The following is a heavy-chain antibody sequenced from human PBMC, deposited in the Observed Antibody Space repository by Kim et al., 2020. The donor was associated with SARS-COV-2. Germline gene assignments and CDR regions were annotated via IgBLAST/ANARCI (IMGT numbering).Heavy chain of an antibody. J-gene: IGHJ4*02. CDR2: INADSGGT. D-gene: IGHD6-19*01. CDR3: ARESRGRDNYFDY. CDR1: GYSFTAYY. Sequence: ASVKVSCKASGYSFTAYYIHWLRQAPGQGPEWLGWINADSGGTNYAQKFQGRVTMTRDTSISTVYMEVTRLRSDDTAVYYCARESRGRDNYFDYWCQGTL. V-gene: IGHV1-2*02.